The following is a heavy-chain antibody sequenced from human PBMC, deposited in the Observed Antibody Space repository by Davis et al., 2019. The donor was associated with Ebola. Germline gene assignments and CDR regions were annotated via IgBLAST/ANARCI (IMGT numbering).Heavy chain of an antibody. CDR3: AKVEMATSGY. D-gene: IGHD5-24*01. Sequence: SCKASGYTLTNYLMHWVRQAPGKGLEWVAVIRNDGITKYYADSVKGRFTISRDTSKDTLFLQLNSLRAEDTAVYYCAKVEMATSGYWGQGTLVTVSS. CDR2: IRNDGITK. V-gene: IGHV3-30-3*02. J-gene: IGHJ4*02. CDR1: GYTLTNYL.